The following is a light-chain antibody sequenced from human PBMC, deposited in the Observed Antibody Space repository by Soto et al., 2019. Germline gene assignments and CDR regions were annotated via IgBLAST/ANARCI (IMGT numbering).Light chain of an antibody. Sequence: GLKQSPGTLSLSKGERATLSCRASQSVSSSYLAWYQQKPGQAPRLLIYAASTRATGVPDRFSGSGSGTDFTLTISRLEPEDFAVYYCQQYGSSGTFGQGTKVDIK. J-gene: IGKJ1*01. CDR1: QSVSSSY. CDR2: AAS. V-gene: IGKV3-20*01. CDR3: QQYGSSGT.